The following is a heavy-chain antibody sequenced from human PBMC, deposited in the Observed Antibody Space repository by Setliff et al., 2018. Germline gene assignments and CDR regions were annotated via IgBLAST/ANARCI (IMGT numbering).Heavy chain of an antibody. V-gene: IGHV4-39*01. CDR2: IYYSGRT. J-gene: IGHJ4*02. CDR3: ARHYGGGYKHFDY. CDR1: GASITSGSYY. Sequence: SETLSLTCTVSGASITSGSYYWGWIRQPPGKGLEWIGTIYYSGRTNYNPSLKSRVTLSVDTSKNLFSLKLSSVTTADTAVYYCARHYGGGYKHFDYWGQGTLVTVSS. D-gene: IGHD5-12*01.